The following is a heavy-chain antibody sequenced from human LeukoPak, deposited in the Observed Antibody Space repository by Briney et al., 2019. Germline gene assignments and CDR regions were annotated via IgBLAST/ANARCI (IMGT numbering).Heavy chain of an antibody. J-gene: IGHJ6*03. CDR3: ARGVGCILVYYYMDV. V-gene: IGHV4-59*01. CDR1: GGSISSYY. CDR2: IYYSGST. Sequence: SETLSLTCTVSGGSISSYYWSWIRQPPGKGLEWIGYIYYSGSTNYNPSLKSRVTISVDTSKNQFSLKLSSVTAADTAVYYCARGVGCILVYYYMDVWGKGTTVTVSS. D-gene: IGHD2-8*01.